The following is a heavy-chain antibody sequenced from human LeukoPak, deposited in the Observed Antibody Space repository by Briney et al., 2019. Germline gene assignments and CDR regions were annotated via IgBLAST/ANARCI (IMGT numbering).Heavy chain of an antibody. D-gene: IGHD7-27*01. V-gene: IGHV1-46*01. CDR2: INPSGGST. CDR3: ARDLALGIGQYYFDY. J-gene: IGHJ4*02. Sequence: ASVKVSCKASGYTFTSYYMHWVRQAPGQGLEWMGIINPSGGSTSYAQKFQGRVTMTRDTSTSTVYMKLSSLRSEDTAVYYCARDLALGIGQYYFDYWGQGTLVTVSS. CDR1: GYTFTSYY.